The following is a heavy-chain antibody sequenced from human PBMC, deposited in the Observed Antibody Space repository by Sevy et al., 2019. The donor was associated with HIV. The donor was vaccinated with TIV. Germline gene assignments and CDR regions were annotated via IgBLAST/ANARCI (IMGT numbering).Heavy chain of an antibody. J-gene: IGHJ5*02. CDR1: GGSISSNSYY. V-gene: IGHV4-39*01. CDR3: ARLTYGDYSNYFDP. Sequence: SETLSLTCTVSGGSISSNSYYWVWIRQPPGKGLEWIGGIYYSGTTYYNPSLKSRVTISIDTSKTQFSLKLSSVTAADTAIFYCARLTYGDYSNYFDPWGQGSLVTVSS. CDR2: IYYSGTT. D-gene: IGHD4-17*01.